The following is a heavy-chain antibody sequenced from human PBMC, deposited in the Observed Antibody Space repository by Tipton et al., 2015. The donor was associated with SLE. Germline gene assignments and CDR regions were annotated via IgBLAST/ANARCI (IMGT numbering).Heavy chain of an antibody. CDR2: VYYSGST. V-gene: IGHV4-59*08. J-gene: IGHJ5*02. CDR1: GGSINNYY. D-gene: IGHD5-24*01. CDR3: ARRGSYMGPLQA. Sequence: TLSLTCTVSGGSINNYYWSWIRQPPGKGLEWIGYVYYSGSTNYSPSLKSRVTISVDTSKNQFSLKLSPVTAADTAVYYCARRGSYMGPLQAWGQGTLVTVSS.